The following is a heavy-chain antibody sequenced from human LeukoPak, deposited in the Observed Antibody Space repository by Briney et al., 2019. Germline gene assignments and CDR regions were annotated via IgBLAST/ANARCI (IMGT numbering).Heavy chain of an antibody. CDR2: IYYSGST. V-gene: IGHV4-31*03. J-gene: IGHJ4*02. D-gene: IGHD3-10*01. CDR1: GGSISSGGYY. Sequence: TSQTLSLTCTVSGGSISSGGYYWSWIRQHPGKGLEWIGYIYYSGSTHYNPSLKSRVTISVDTSKNQFSLKLSSVTAADTAVYYCARAGSVLLWFGELLVGGYFDYWGQGTLVTVSS. CDR3: ARAGSVLLWFGELLVGGYFDY.